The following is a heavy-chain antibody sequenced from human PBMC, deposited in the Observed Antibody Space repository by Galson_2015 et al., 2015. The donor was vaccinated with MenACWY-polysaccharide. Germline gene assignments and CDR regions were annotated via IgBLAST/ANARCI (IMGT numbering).Heavy chain of an antibody. CDR3: AKDSTDFWSVAGRLDH. D-gene: IGHD3-3*01. CDR1: GFTFTSYA. CDR2: IRSSGTNT. J-gene: IGHJ5*02. Sequence: SLRLSCAASGFTFTSYAMSWVRQAPGKGLEWASAIRSSGTNTYYADSVKGRFTISRDNSKNTLYLQMNSLRAEDTAVYYCAKDSTDFWSVAGRLDHWGQGTLVTVSS. V-gene: IGHV3-23*01.